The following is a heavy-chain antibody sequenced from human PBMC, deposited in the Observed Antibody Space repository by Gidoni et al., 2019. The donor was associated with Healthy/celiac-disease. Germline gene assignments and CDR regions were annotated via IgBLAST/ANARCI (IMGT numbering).Heavy chain of an antibody. CDR1: GFTFSRHG. J-gene: IGHJ6*02. V-gene: IGHV3-30*18. Sequence: QVQLVESGGGVVQPGRSLRLSWAASGFTFSRHGMHWVRQAPGKGLDWVAVISYDGSNKSYADSVKGRFTISRDNSKNTLYLQMNSLRAEDAAVYYCAKDGSWFGELWGYGMDVWGQGTTVTVSS. D-gene: IGHD3-10*01. CDR2: ISYDGSNK. CDR3: AKDGSWFGELWGYGMDV.